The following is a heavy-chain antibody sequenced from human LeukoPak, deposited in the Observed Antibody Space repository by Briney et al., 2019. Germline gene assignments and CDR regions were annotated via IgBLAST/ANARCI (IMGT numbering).Heavy chain of an antibody. D-gene: IGHD6-13*01. V-gene: IGHV4-39*01. CDR2: IYYSGST. J-gene: IGHJ4*02. Sequence: SETLSLTCTVSGGSITSSNYFWGWIRQPPGKGLEWIGSIYYSGSTYYNPSPKSRVTISVDTSKNQFSLKLSSVTAADTAVYYCARHPSSIAAAGKGRFDYWGQGTLVTVSS. CDR3: ARHPSSIAAAGKGRFDY. CDR1: GGSITSSNYF.